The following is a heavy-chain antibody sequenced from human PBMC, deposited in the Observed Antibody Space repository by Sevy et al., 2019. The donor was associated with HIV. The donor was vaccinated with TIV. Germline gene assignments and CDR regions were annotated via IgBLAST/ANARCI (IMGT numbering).Heavy chain of an antibody. Sequence: GGSLRLSCSASEFTFSSYAMSWVRQAPGKGVEWVSYISSDSSRIYYADSVKGRLTISRDNAKNSLYVQMNRLRAEDTAMYYCAREGGYTDQGMDVWGQGTTVTVSS. CDR2: ISSDSSRI. V-gene: IGHV3-48*01. CDR3: AREGGYTDQGMDV. J-gene: IGHJ6*02. D-gene: IGHD5-12*01. CDR1: EFTFSSYA.